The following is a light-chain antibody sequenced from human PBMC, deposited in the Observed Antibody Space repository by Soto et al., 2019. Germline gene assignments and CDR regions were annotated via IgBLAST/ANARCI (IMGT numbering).Light chain of an antibody. V-gene: IGKV2-30*02. CDR3: MPGTHWPWT. J-gene: IGKJ1*01. Sequence: DVVMTQSPLSLPVTLGQPASISCRSSQSLMHSDGNTYLNWFQQRPGQSPRRLIYEVSDRDSGVPVRFSGSGSGTDFTLKISRVEAVDVGVYYSMPGTHWPWTFGQGTDVEIK. CDR2: EVS. CDR1: QSLMHSDGNTY.